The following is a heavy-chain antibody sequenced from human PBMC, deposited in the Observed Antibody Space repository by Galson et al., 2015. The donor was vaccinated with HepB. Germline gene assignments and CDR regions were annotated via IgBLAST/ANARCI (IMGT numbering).Heavy chain of an antibody. CDR1: GYTFTSYG. J-gene: IGHJ5*02. V-gene: IGHV1-18*04. Sequence: SVKVSCKASGYTFTSYGISWMRQAPGQGLEWMGWISAYNGNTNYAQKLQGRVTMTTDTSTSTAYMELRSLRSDDTAVYYCARDGYSSGWYNWFDPWGQGTQVTVSS. CDR2: ISAYNGNT. D-gene: IGHD6-19*01. CDR3: ARDGYSSGWYNWFDP.